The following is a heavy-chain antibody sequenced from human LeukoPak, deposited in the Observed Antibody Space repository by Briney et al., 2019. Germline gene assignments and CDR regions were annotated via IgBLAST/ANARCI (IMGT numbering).Heavy chain of an antibody. CDR2: IYTSGST. CDR1: GGSISSYY. V-gene: IGHV4-4*07. D-gene: IGHD3-3*01. CDR3: ARLGSDDFWSGYFFFGNNWFDP. J-gene: IGHJ5*02. Sequence: SETLSLTCTVSGGSISSYYWSWIRQPAGKGLEWIGRIYTSGSTNYNPSLKSRVTMSVDTSKNQFSLKLSSVTAADTAVYYCARLGSDDFWSGYFFFGNNWFDPWGQGTLVTVSS.